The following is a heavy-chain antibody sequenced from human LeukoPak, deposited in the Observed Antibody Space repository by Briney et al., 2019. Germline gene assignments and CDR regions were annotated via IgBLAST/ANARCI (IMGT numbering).Heavy chain of an antibody. V-gene: IGHV3-30-3*01. Sequence: GRSLRLSCAASGFTFSSYAMHWVRQAPGEGLEWVAVISYDGSNKYYADSVKGRFTISRDNSKNTLYLQMNSLRAEDTAVYYCARDLDGTMHDGDYWGQGTLVTVSS. CDR2: ISYDGSNK. J-gene: IGHJ4*02. CDR3: ARDLDGTMHDGDY. D-gene: IGHD1-14*01. CDR1: GFTFSSYA.